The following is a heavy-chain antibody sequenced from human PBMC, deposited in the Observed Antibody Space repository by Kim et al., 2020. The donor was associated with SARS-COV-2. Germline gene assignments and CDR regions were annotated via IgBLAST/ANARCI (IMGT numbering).Heavy chain of an antibody. Sequence: GGSLRLSCAASGFTFSSYGMHWVRQAPGKGLEWVAVISYDGSNKYYADSVKGRFTIPRDNSKNTLYLQMNSLRAEDTAVYYCAKAHIVATINPNDYWGQGTLVTVSS. CDR1: GFTFSSYG. CDR3: AKAHIVATINPNDY. V-gene: IGHV3-30*18. J-gene: IGHJ4*02. CDR2: ISYDGSNK. D-gene: IGHD5-12*01.